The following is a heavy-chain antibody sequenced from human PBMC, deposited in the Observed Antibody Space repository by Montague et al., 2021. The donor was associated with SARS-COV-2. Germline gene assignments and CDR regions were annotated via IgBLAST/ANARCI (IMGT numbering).Heavy chain of an antibody. D-gene: IGHD4-17*01. CDR1: GGSVRTSSYY. CDR2: IYYSGST. V-gene: IGHV4-39*01. CDR3: AMRGGALDAFDI. Sequence: SETLSLTCTVSGGSVRTSSYYWGWIRQPPGKGLDWIGSIYYSGSTYYNPSLKSRVTIYVDTSKNRFSLKLSSMTAADTAVYYCAMRGGALDAFDIWGQGTMVIVSS. J-gene: IGHJ3*02.